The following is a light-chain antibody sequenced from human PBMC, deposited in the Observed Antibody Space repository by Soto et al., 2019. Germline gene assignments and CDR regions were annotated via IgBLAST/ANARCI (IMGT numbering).Light chain of an antibody. CDR2: AVS. V-gene: IGKV1D-12*01. CDR3: QQANTFPLT. CDR1: QGIYNW. J-gene: IGKJ3*01. Sequence: DIQMTQSPSSVSASVGDRVTITCRASQGIYNWLTWYQQKPGKAPKHLISAVSNLQSGVPSRFSGSGYGTDFTLTISSLQPEDFATYYCQQANTFPLTLGPGTKVDIK.